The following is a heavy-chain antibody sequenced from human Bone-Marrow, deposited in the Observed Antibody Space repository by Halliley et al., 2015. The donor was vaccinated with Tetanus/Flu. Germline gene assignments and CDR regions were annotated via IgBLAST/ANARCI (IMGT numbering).Heavy chain of an antibody. J-gene: IGHJ4*02. CDR3: AKFGPKMAPE. CDR2: AYDNGNT. V-gene: IGHV4-4*08. CDR1: GGAINNFY. Sequence: GLVKPSETLSLTCSVSGGAINNFYWSWIRQPPGKRLEWIGFAYDNGNTEYNPSLKSRVTISLETSRTHFSLKLSSVTAADTAVYYGAKFGPKMAPEWGQGILVTVSS. D-gene: IGHD3-16*01.